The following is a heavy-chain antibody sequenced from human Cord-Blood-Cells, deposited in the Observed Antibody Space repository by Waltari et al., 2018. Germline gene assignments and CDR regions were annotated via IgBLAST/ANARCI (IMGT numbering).Heavy chain of an antibody. CDR2: INHRGST. V-gene: IGHV4-34*01. D-gene: IGHD5-12*01. CDR1: GGSFSGYS. CDR3: ARGRGIVATITPFDI. Sequence: QVQLQQWGAGLLKPSETLSLTCAVYGGSFSGYSWRWLRPPPGKGLEWIGEINHRGSTNYNPSLKSRVTISVDTSKNQFSLKLSSVTAADTAVYYCARGRGIVATITPFDIWGQGTMVTVSS. J-gene: IGHJ3*02.